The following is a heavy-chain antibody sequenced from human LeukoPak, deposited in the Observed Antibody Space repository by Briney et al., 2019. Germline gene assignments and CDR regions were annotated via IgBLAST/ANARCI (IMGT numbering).Heavy chain of an antibody. CDR1: GFTFSSYA. J-gene: IGHJ5*02. CDR2: IGGSGGST. CDR3: AKGPHDYGEGNWFDP. V-gene: IGHV3-23*01. Sequence: GGSLRLSCAASGFTFSSYAMSWVRQAPGKGLEWVSAIGGSGGSTYYADSVKGRFTISRDNSKNTLYLQMNSLRAEDTAVYYCAKGPHDYGEGNWFDPWGQGTLVTVSS. D-gene: IGHD4-17*01.